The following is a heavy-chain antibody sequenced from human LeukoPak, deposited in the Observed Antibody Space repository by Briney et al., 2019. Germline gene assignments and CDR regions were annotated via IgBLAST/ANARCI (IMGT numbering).Heavy chain of an antibody. CDR3: ARGLQPDY. V-gene: IGHV3-48*01. CDR1: GFTFSSFS. Sequence: GSLRLSCAASGFTFSSFSMSWVRQSPGKRLEWVSYITLSSSVIYYADSVRGRFTISRDNAKNSLYLQMNSLRAEDTAVYYCARGLQPDYWGQGTLVTVSS. CDR2: ITLSSSVI. J-gene: IGHJ4*02. D-gene: IGHD2-15*01.